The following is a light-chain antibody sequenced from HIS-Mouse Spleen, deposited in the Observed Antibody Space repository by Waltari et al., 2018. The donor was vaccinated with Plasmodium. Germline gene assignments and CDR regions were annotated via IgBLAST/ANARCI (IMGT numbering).Light chain of an antibody. CDR1: SSTTGSTT. CDR2: SNN. J-gene: IGLJ2*01. V-gene: IGLV1-44*01. Sequence: QSVLTQPPSASGTPGQRVTISCSGSSSTTGSTTVNWYQQPPGTAPKLLIYSNNQRPSGVPDRFSGSKSGTSASLAISGLQSEDEADYYCAAWDDSLNGVVFGGGTKLTVL. CDR3: AAWDDSLNGVV.